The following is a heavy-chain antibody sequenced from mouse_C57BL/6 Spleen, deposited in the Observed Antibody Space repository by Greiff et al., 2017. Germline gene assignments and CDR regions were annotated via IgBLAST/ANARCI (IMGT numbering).Heavy chain of an antibody. CDR2: ISYDGSN. V-gene: IGHV3-6*01. CDR1: GYSITSGYY. J-gene: IGHJ2*01. CDR3: ARDNDGPYFDY. D-gene: IGHD2-3*01. Sequence: DVQLQESGPGLVKPSQSLSLTCSVTGYSITSGYYWNWIRQFPGNKLEWMGYISYDGSNNYNPSLKNRISITRDTSKNQFFLKLNSVTTEDTATYYCARDNDGPYFDYWGQGTTLTVSS.